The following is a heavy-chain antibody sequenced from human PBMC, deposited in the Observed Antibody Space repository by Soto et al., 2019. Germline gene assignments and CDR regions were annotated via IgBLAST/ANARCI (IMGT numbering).Heavy chain of an antibody. D-gene: IGHD4-17*01. J-gene: IGHJ4*02. CDR1: GFIFDEYA. V-gene: IGHV3-9*01. Sequence: EVQLVESGGGLVQSGRSLRLSCAASGFIFDEYAMHWVRQAPGKGLEWVSSISWNSGNIGYADSVKGRFTISRDNAKNSLYLQMNSVRGEDTALYYCAKGASTTVFAFNDYWGQGTLVTVSS. CDR3: AKGASTTVFAFNDY. CDR2: ISWNSGNI.